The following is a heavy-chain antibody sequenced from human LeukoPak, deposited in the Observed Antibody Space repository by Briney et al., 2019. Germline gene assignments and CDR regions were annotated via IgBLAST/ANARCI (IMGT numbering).Heavy chain of an antibody. Sequence: GGSLRLSCAASGFTFRNYAMSWVRQAPGKGLEWVSAITRSGDTTYYADSVKGRFTISRDNSKNTLYVEMNTLRAEDTAVYYCSKWGDYDILTGYYVSDFWGQGTLVTVSS. CDR2: ITRSGDTT. D-gene: IGHD3-9*01. V-gene: IGHV3-23*01. CDR1: GFTFRNYA. J-gene: IGHJ4*02. CDR3: SKWGDYDILTGYYVSDF.